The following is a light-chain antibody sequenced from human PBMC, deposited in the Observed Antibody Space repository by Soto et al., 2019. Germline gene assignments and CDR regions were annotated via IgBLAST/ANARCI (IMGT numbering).Light chain of an antibody. CDR1: QSVSSN. J-gene: IGKJ1*01. CDR3: QQYNNWPWT. V-gene: IGKV3-15*01. Sequence: EIVMTQSPATLSVSPGERATLSCRASQSVSSNFAWYQQKPGQAPRLLIYGASTRATGIPARCSGSGSGTESTLTISSLQAEDFAVYYCQQYNNWPWTFGQGTKVEIK. CDR2: GAS.